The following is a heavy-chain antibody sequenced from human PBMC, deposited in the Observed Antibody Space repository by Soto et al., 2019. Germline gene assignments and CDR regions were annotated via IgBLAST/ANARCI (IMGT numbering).Heavy chain of an antibody. CDR1: EYRFNSYW. CDR3: ARSFDSSSTYGMDV. D-gene: IGHD6-13*01. V-gene: IGHV5-51*01. Sequence: GESLKISCKGSEYRFNSYWIGWVRQMPGKGLEWIGMIYPGDCDTTYNPSFQGQVTMSADKSISTAYLHWSSLKASDTAIYYCARSFDSSSTYGMDVWGQGTTVTVSS. CDR2: IYPGDCDT. J-gene: IGHJ6*02.